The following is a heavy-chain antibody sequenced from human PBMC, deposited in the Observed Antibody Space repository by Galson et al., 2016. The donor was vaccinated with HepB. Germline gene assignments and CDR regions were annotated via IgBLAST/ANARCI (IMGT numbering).Heavy chain of an antibody. CDR1: GFSVSSFY. Sequence: SLRLSCAASGFSVSSFYMGWVRQAPGKGLEWVSVIESGGSTVYADSVRGRFIISRDSSKNPIYLQMNSLRAEDTAVYYCASLDTLSGLSHYFDYWGQGIQVTVSS. CDR2: IESGGST. V-gene: IGHV3-53*01. D-gene: IGHD6-19*01. CDR3: ASLDTLSGLSHYFDY. J-gene: IGHJ4*02.